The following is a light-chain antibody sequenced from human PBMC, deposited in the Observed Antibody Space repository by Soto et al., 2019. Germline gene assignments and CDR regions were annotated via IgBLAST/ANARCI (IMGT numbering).Light chain of an antibody. Sequence: EIVLTQSPGTLSFSPWEIATLSCSASQSVSSSYLAWYQQKPGQAPRLLIYGASSRATGIPDRFSGSGSGTDFTLTISRLEPEDFAVYYCQQYGSSPATFGGGTKVDIK. J-gene: IGKJ4*01. CDR2: GAS. CDR3: QQYGSSPAT. V-gene: IGKV3-20*01. CDR1: QSVSSSY.